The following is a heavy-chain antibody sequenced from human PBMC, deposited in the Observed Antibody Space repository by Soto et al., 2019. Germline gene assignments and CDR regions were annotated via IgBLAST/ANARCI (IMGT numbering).Heavy chain of an antibody. CDR3: ARDDYYYEYGMDV. Sequence: QLQLQESGPGLVKPSETLSLTCTVSGGSISSSSYYWGWIRQPPGKGLEWIGSIYYSGSTYYNPSLKSRVTISVDTSKNQFSLKLSSVTAADTAVYYCARDDYYYEYGMDVWGQGTTVTVSS. CDR1: GGSISSSSYY. J-gene: IGHJ6*02. V-gene: IGHV4-39*02. CDR2: IYYSGST.